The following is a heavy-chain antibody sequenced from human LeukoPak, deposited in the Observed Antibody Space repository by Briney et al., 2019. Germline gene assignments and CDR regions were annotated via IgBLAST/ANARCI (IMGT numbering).Heavy chain of an antibody. CDR2: INHSGST. J-gene: IGHJ4*02. Sequence: SETLSLTCAVYGGSFSGYYWSWIRQPPGKGLEWIGEINHSGSTNYNPSLKSRVTTSVDTSKSQFSLKLSSVTAADTAVYYCARGRAGRRIFDYWGQGTLVTVSS. CDR1: GGSFSGYY. V-gene: IGHV4-34*01. D-gene: IGHD3-3*02. CDR3: ARGRAGRRIFDY.